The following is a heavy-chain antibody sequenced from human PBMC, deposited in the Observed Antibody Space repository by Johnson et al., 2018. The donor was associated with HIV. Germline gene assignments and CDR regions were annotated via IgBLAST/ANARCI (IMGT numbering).Heavy chain of an antibody. CDR2: LFSGGSI. CDR1: GFTVSSYY. CDR3: AGGFGELRFLEF. D-gene: IGHD3-10*01. V-gene: IGHV3-66*01. Sequence: VQLVESGGGLVKPGGSLRLSCAASGFTVSSYYMSWVRQAPGKGLEWVSVLFSGGSIYFADSVKGRFTISRDNVKNMMYLQMNSLRAEDTDVYYGAGGFGELRFLEFWAQGTMVTVSS. J-gene: IGHJ3*01.